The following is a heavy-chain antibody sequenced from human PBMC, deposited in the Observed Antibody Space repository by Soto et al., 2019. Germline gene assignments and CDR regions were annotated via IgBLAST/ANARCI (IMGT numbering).Heavy chain of an antibody. J-gene: IGHJ6*02. CDR1: GGSFSGYY. CDR3: ARGRSSVPDRRGIGYYGLDV. CDR2: INHSGIT. V-gene: IGHV4-34*01. D-gene: IGHD3-3*01. Sequence: QVQLQQWGAGLLKPSETLSLTCVVNGGSFSGYYWSWVSQPPGKGLEWIGEINHSGITDSSPSLKSRVTISVDASRSEFSLNLTSVTAADTAVYYCARGRSSVPDRRGIGYYGLDVWGQGTTVTVS.